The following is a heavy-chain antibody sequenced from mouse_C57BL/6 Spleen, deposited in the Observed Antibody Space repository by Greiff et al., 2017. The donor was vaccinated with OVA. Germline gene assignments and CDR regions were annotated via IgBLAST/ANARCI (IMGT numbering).Heavy chain of an antibody. V-gene: IGHV1-82*01. D-gene: IGHD4-1*02. CDR3: ATTGTDYFDY. Sequence: VNVVESGPELVKPGASVKISCKASGYAFSSSWMNWVKQRPGKGLEWIGRIYPGDGDTNYNGKFKGKATLTADKSSSTAYMQLSSLTSEDSAVYFCATTGTDYFDYWGQGTTLTVSS. CDR2: IYPGDGDT. J-gene: IGHJ2*01. CDR1: GYAFSSSW.